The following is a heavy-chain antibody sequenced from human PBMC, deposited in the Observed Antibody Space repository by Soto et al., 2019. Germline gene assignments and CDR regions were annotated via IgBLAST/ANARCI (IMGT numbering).Heavy chain of an antibody. J-gene: IGHJ4*02. CDR1: GGSFSGYY. V-gene: IGHV4-34*01. Sequence: PSETLSLTCAVYGGSFSGYYWTWIRQPPGTGLEWIGEINHSGSTNYNPSLKSRVTISVDTSKNQFSLKLTSVTAADTAVYYCARDNITGLFDYWGQGTLVIVSS. D-gene: IGHD2-8*02. CDR3: ARDNITGLFDY. CDR2: INHSGST.